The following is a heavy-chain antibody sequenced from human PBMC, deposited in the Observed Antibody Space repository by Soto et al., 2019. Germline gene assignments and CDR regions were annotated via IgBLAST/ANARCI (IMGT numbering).Heavy chain of an antibody. D-gene: IGHD3-10*01. CDR2: MNPTSGDT. J-gene: IGHJ4*02. CDR1: GYTFSSYD. V-gene: IGHV1-8*01. CDR3: AKVSRRGSAIDFDY. Sequence: QVQLVQSGAEVKKPGASVKVSCKASGYTFSSYDINWVRQATGQGLEWMGWMNPTSGDTGYAQKFQGRVTMTRNTSIITANMELYSLRSEDTAVYYCAKVSRRGSAIDFDYWGQGTLVTVSP.